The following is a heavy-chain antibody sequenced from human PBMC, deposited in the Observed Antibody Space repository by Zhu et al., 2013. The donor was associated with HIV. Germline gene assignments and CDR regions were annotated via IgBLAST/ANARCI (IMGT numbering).Heavy chain of an antibody. CDR1: GYTFTSYG. CDR3: ARIMSMIVVVTTARSAFDI. V-gene: IGHV1-18*04. Sequence: QVQLVQSGAEVKKPGASVKVSCKASGYTFTSYGISWVRQAPGQGLEWMGWISAYNGNTNYAQKLQGRVTMTTDTSTSTAYMELRSLRSDDTAVYYCARIMSMIVVVTTARSAFDIWGQGTMVTVSS. D-gene: IGHD3-22*01. J-gene: IGHJ3*02. CDR2: ISAYNGNT.